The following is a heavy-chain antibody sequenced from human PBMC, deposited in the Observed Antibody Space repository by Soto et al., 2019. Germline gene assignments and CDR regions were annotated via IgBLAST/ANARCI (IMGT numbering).Heavy chain of an antibody. CDR2: TYYRSKWYN. CDR3: ARDSYYDFWSGYLGAFDI. D-gene: IGHD3-3*01. J-gene: IGHJ3*02. V-gene: IGHV6-1*01. Sequence: KQSQTLSLTCAISGDSVSSNSAAWNWIRQSPSRGLEWLGRTYYRSKWYNDYAVSVKSRITINPDTSKNQFSLQLNSVTPEDTAVYYCARDSYYDFWSGYLGAFDIWGQGTMVTVSS. CDR1: GDSVSSNSAA.